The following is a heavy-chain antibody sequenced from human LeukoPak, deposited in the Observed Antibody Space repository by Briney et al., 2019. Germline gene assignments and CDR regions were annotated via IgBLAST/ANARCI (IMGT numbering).Heavy chain of an antibody. CDR1: GYTFTGYY. V-gene: IGHV1-2*02. J-gene: IGHJ4*02. CDR2: INPNSGGT. CDR3: YYRVSSGYLT. Sequence: ASVKVSCKASGYTFTGYYMHWVRQAPGQGLEWMGWINPNSGGTNYAQKFQGRVSMTRDTSISTAYMELSSLRSDDTAVYYCYYRVSSGYLTWGQGTLVTVSS. D-gene: IGHD3-22*01.